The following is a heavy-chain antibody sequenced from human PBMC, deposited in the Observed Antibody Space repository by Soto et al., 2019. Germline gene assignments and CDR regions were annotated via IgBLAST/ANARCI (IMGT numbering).Heavy chain of an antibody. J-gene: IGHJ2*01. CDR1: GYTFTSYD. CDR2: MSPNSGNT. Sequence: QVQLVQSGAEEKKPGASVKVSCKSSGYTFTSYDINWVRQATGQGLEWMGWMSPNSGNTAYAQKSQGRVTMTRNTSITTSDMELSSLRSEYTAVYYCAREDYADYHFDFWGRGTLVTVSS. D-gene: IGHD4-17*01. CDR3: AREDYADYHFDF. V-gene: IGHV1-8*01.